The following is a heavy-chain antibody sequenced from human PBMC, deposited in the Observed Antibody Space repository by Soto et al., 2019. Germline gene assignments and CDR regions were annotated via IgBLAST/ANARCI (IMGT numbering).Heavy chain of an antibody. D-gene: IGHD2-2*01. V-gene: IGHV5-10-1*01. CDR2: IGPSDSYT. CDR1: GYSFTSYW. CDR3: ARQVDIVVVPAESPYYYYGMDV. J-gene: IGHJ6*02. Sequence: PGESLKISCKGSGYSFTSYWISWVRQMPGKGLEWMGRIGPSDSYTNYSPSFQGHVTISADKSISTAYLQWSSLKASDTAMYYCARQVDIVVVPAESPYYYYGMDVWGQGTTVTVSS.